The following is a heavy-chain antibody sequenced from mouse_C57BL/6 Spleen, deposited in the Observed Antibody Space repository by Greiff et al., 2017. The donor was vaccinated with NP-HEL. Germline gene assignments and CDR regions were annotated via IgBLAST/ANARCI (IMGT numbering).Heavy chain of an antibody. CDR2: INPNNGGT. V-gene: IGHV1-26*01. CDR3: AKDSSGYGGNAMDY. J-gene: IGHJ4*01. CDR1: GYTFTDYY. D-gene: IGHD3-2*02. Sequence: VQLQQSGPELVKPGASVKISCKASGYTFTDYYMNWVKQSHGKSLEWIGDINPNNGGTSYNQKFKGKATLTVDKSSSTAYMELRSLTSEDSAVYYCAKDSSGYGGNAMDYWGQGTSVTVSS.